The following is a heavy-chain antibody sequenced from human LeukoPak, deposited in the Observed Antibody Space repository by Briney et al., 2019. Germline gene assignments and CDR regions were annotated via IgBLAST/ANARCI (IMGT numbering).Heavy chain of an antibody. CDR2: IIPIFGTA. V-gene: IGHV1-69*05. CDR1: GGTFSSYA. Sequence: ASVKVSCKASGGTFSSYAISWVRQAPGQGLEWMGGIIPIFGTANYAQKFQGRVTITTDESTSTAYMELGSLRSEDTAVYYCARDRYVHNYYDSSGYYVGWFDPWGQGTLVTVSS. J-gene: IGHJ5*02. CDR3: ARDRYVHNYYDSSGYYVGWFDP. D-gene: IGHD3-22*01.